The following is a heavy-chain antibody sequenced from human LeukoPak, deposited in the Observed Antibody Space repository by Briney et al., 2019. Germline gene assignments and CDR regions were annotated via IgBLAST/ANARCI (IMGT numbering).Heavy chain of an antibody. CDR3: AKLDILTGYSPYV. D-gene: IGHD3-9*01. Sequence: GGSLRLSCAASGFTVSSSYMSWVRQAPGKGLEWVSIISSAGTTYYADSVKGRFTISRDNSKNTMYLQMNSLRVEDTAVYYCAKLDILTGYSPYVWGRGTTVTVSS. V-gene: IGHV3-66*04. CDR2: ISSAGTT. CDR1: GFTVSSSY. J-gene: IGHJ6*02.